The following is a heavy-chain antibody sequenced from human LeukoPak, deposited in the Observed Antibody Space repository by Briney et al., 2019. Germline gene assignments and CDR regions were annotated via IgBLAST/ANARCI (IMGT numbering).Heavy chain of an antibody. D-gene: IGHD2-2*01. CDR2: ISAYNGNT. CDR1: GYTFTSYG. Sequence: GASVKVSCKASGYTFTSYGISWVRQAPGQGLEWMGWISAYNGNTNYAQKLQGRVTMTTDTSTSTAYMELRSLRSDDTAVYYYARDLSKGTSSTSHYYYGMDVWGQGTTVTVSS. CDR3: ARDLSKGTSSTSHYYYGMDV. J-gene: IGHJ6*02. V-gene: IGHV1-18*01.